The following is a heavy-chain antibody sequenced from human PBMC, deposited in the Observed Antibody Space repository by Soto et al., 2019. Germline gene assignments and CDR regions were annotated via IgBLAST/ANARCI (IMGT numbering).Heavy chain of an antibody. Sequence: FSSYSINWVRQAPGNGLEWVSSISSSSSYIYYADSVKGRFTISRDNAKNSLYLQMNSLRAEDTAVYYCARDLKGYCSSTSCYIYYYYYGMDVWGQGTTVTVSS. CDR3: ARDLKGYCSSTSCYIYYYYYGMDV. V-gene: IGHV3-21*01. D-gene: IGHD2-2*01. CDR2: ISSSSSYI. CDR1: FSSYS. J-gene: IGHJ6*02.